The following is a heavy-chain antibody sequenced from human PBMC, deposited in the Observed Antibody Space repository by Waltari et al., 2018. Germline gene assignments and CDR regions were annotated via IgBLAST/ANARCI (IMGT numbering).Heavy chain of an antibody. CDR3: ARDRGRGLYLDS. CDR1: GDSMSTTDC. CDR2: VRGAGKP. D-gene: IGHD2-15*01. Sequence: QLRLQESGPGLVKPSGTLSLTCTASGDSMSTTDCWCWVCQPPGKGLERIGQVRGAGKPTFPPPFASRVTVSLAAYERQCHLWVTSATAADTAVYYCARDRGRGLYLDSWGPGTLVTVSP. J-gene: IGHJ4*02. V-gene: IGHV4-4*02.